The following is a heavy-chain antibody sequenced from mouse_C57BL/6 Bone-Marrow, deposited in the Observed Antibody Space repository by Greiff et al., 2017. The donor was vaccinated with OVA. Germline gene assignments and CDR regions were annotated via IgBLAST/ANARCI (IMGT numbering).Heavy chain of an antibody. D-gene: IGHD1-1*01. CDR3: ARVLRFYYFDY. J-gene: IGHJ2*01. CDR2: ISYSGST. CDR1: GYSITSGYD. V-gene: IGHV3-1*01. Sequence: ESGPGLVKPSQSLSLTCTVTGYSITSGYDWHWIRHFPGNKLEWMGYISYSGSTNYNPSLKSRISITHDTSKNHFFLKLNSVTTEDTATYYCARVLRFYYFDYWGQGTTLTVSS.